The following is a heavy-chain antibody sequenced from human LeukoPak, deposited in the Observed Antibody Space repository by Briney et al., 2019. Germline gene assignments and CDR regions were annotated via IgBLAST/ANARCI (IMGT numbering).Heavy chain of an antibody. V-gene: IGHV3-7*01. J-gene: IGHJ4*02. CDR3: ARDLPPWNYFDY. D-gene: IGHD1-1*01. Sequence: PGGSLRLSCAASGFTFSNYWMSWVRQAPGKGLEWVANIKQDGSEKYYVDSVKGRFTISRDNAKNSLYLQMNSLRAEDTAMYYCARDLPPWNYFDYWGQGSLVTVCS. CDR2: IKQDGSEK. CDR1: GFTFSNYW.